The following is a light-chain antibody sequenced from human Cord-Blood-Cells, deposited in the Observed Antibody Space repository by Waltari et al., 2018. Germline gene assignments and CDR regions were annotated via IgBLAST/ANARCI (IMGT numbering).Light chain of an antibody. V-gene: IGLV2-23*01. CDR1: ARDFGSFNV. J-gene: IGLJ2*01. CDR2: EGS. Sequence: QSAMTQPASVSGSPGLSMTTSSPGNARDFGSFNVVSGYQQHPGKAPKLMIYEGSKRPSGVSNRFSGSKSGNTASLTISGLQAEDEADYYCCSYAGSSTLVFGGGTKLTVL. CDR3: CSYAGSSTLV.